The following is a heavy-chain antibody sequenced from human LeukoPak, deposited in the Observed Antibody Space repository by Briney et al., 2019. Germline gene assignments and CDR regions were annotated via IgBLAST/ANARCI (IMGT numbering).Heavy chain of an antibody. V-gene: IGHV4-39*07. CDR3: ARDRYYEPLDY. Sequence: SETLSLTCTVSGGSISSGSYYWGWIRQPPGKGLEWIGSIYYSGSTYYNPSLKSRVTISVDTSKNHFSLKLNSVTAADTAVYYCARDRYYEPLDYWGQGTLVTVST. J-gene: IGHJ4*02. CDR2: IYYSGST. D-gene: IGHD3-22*01. CDR1: GGSISSGSYY.